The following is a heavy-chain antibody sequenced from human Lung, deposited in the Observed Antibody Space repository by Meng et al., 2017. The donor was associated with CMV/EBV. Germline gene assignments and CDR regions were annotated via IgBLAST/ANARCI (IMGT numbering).Heavy chain of an antibody. D-gene: IGHD6-19*01. CDR1: GYSFSGFY. Sequence: VQLGQSGAEVNRPGASVQISCQASGYSFSGFYLNWARQAPGHGLEWLGRVNPISDDTALAQKFEGRITVTRGATINTAFMELTRLRPDDTAVYYCAKSSDNGWSSWGPGTLVTVSS. CDR2: VNPISDDT. V-gene: IGHV1-2*06. J-gene: IGHJ4*01. CDR3: AKSSDNGWSS.